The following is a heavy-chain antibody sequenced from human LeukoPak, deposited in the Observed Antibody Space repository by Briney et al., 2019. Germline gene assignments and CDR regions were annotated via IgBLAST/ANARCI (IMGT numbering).Heavy chain of an antibody. V-gene: IGHV3-7*01. Sequence: GGSLRLSCAASGFTFSRYWMSWVRQAPGKGLEWVANIKQDASEKYYVDSVEGRFTISRDSAKNSLYLQMNSLRAEDTAVYYCARGPSGYHNTGGQGTLVTVSS. CDR1: GFTFSRYW. J-gene: IGHJ4*02. D-gene: IGHD5-12*01. CDR3: ARGPSGYHNT. CDR2: IKQDASEK.